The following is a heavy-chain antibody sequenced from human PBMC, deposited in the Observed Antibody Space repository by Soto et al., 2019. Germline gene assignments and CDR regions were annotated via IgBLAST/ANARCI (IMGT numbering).Heavy chain of an antibody. J-gene: IGHJ5*02. CDR1: GGSFSGYY. V-gene: IGHV4-34*01. CDR2: INHSGST. Sequence: SETLSLTCAVYGGSFSGYYWSWIRQPPGKGLEWIGEINHSGSTNYNPSLKSRVTISVDTSKNQFSLKLSSVTAANTAVYYCARGPITTNPRFDPWGQGTLVTVSS. D-gene: IGHD3-22*01. CDR3: ARGPITTNPRFDP.